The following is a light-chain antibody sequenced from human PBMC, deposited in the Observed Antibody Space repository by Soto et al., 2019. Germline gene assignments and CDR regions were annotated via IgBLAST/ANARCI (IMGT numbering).Light chain of an antibody. J-gene: IGLJ2*01. V-gene: IGLV6-57*01. Sequence: NFMLTQPHSVSESPGKTVTISCTRSSGSIASNYVQWYQQLPGRSPTTVIYEDNQRPSGVPDRFSGSIDSSSNSASLTISGLKTEDEADYYCQSYDSSNPHVVFGGGTKVTVL. CDR1: SGSIASNY. CDR2: EDN. CDR3: QSYDSSNPHVV.